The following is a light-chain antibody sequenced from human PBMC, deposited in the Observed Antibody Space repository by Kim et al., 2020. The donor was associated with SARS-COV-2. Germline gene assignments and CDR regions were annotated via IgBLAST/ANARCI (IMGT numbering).Light chain of an antibody. V-gene: IGLV2-14*01. Sequence: SINSACTGTSRAVEDDNYVPWYQQHPGKAPRLVIDEVSKRPSGVSYRFSGSKSGNTASLTSSGLQAEDEADYYCSSYTGSSGLMVFGGGTQLTVL. CDR1: SRAVEDDNY. CDR3: SSYTGSSGLMV. CDR2: EVS. J-gene: IGLJ3*02.